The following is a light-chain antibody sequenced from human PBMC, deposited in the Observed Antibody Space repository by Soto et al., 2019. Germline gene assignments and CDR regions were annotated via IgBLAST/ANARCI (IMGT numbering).Light chain of an antibody. CDR3: QQRSDWPLT. CDR1: QSVSSY. Sequence: EIVLTQSPATLSLSPGERATLSCRASQSVSSYLAWYQQKPGQAPRLLFYDASNRATGIPARFSGSGSGTDCTLTVSSLEPEDFAGYYCQQRSDWPLTFGGGTKVEIK. J-gene: IGKJ4*01. V-gene: IGKV3-11*01. CDR2: DAS.